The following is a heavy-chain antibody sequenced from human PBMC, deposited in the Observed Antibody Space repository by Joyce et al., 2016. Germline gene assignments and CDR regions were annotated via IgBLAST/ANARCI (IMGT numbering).Heavy chain of an antibody. D-gene: IGHD3-22*01. V-gene: IGHV4-4*07. Sequence: QVQLQESGPRLVKPSETLSLTCTVSGGSISSHYWSWIRQPAGKGLEWIGRIYSSGSTKYNPSLKGRVTMSIGTSKNQFSLTLTSVTAADTAVYYCASCLYDRSGYYYDALDMWGQGTMVTVSS. CDR1: GGSISSHY. CDR3: ASCLYDRSGYYYDALDM. J-gene: IGHJ3*02. CDR2: IYSSGST.